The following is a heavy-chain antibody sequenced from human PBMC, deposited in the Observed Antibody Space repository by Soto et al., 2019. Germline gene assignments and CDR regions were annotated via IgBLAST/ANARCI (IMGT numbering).Heavy chain of an antibody. CDR1: GGSFSGYY. D-gene: IGHD6-13*01. CDR3: AREPLYSSSRDLYYYYYYMDV. CDR2: INHSGST. Sequence: PSETLSLTCAVYGGSFSGYYWSWIRQPPGKGLEWIGEINHSGSTNYNPSLKSRVTISVDTSKNQFSLKLSSVTAADTAVYYCAREPLYSSSRDLYYYYYYMDVWGKGTTVTVSS. V-gene: IGHV4-34*01. J-gene: IGHJ6*03.